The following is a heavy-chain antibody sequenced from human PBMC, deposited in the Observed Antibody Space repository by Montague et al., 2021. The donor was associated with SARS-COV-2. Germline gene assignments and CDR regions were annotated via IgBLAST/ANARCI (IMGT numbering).Heavy chain of an antibody. D-gene: IGHD4-11*01. Sequence: SETLSLTCTVSGGSITSSTYYWGWIRQPPGKGLEWIVSIYYAGDNFYTSSLKSRVAISVDTSKNHFSLKLSSVTAADTAVYYCARTVGSDDAFDVWGQGTMVTVYS. CDR2: IYYAGDN. CDR1: GGSITSSTYY. J-gene: IGHJ3*01. CDR3: ARTVGSDDAFDV. V-gene: IGHV4-39*02.